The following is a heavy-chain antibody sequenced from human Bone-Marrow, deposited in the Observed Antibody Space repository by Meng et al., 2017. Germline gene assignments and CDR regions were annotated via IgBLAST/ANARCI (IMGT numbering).Heavy chain of an antibody. CDR2: IYHSGST. CDR1: GGSISSSNW. V-gene: IGHV4-4*02. Sequence: QVQVQESGPGLVKPSGTLSLTCAVSGGSISSSNWWSWVRQPPGKGLEWIGEIYHSGSTNYNPSLKSRVTISVDTSKNQFSLKLNSVTAADTAVYYCVRRMAKVTTTYLWYFDLWGRGTLVTVSS. D-gene: IGHD4-17*01. J-gene: IGHJ2*01. CDR3: VRRMAKVTTTYLWYFDL.